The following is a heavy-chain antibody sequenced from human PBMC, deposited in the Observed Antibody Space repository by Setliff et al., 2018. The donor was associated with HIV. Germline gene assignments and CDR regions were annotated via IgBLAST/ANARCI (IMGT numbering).Heavy chain of an antibody. CDR3: ARGGDYYCLDY. CDR1: RYDVNGHD. Sequence: ASVKVSFKTSRYDVNGHDINWVRQATGQGPEWIGWMNPNSGSTGFAQKFQGRVTLTRDITIYTAYMELSSLTAEDTAGYYCARGGDYYCLDYWGLGTLGTVSS. V-gene: IGHV1-8*01. D-gene: IGHD3-22*01. J-gene: IGHJ4*02. CDR2: MNPNSGST.